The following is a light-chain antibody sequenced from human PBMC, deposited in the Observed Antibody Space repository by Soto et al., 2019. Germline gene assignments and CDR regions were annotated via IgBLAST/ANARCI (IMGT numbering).Light chain of an antibody. CDR1: SSDVGSYNL. CDR2: EVS. CDR3: CSYGGSYV. Sequence: QSALTQPASVSGSPGQSITISCTGTSSDVGSYNLVSWYQQHPGKAPKVMIYEVSKRPSGFSNRFSGSKSGNTASLTISGLQAEDEGDYYCCSYGGSYVFGTGTKLTVL. J-gene: IGLJ1*01. V-gene: IGLV2-23*02.